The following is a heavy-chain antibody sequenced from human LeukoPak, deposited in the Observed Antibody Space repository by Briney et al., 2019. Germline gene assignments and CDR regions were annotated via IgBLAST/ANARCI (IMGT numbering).Heavy chain of an antibody. CDR2: IYYSGST. Sequence: SETLSLTCTVSGGSISSYYWSWIRQPPGKGLEWIGYIYYSGSTNYNPSLKSRVTISVDTSKNQFSLKLSSVTAADTAVYYCARESGDYAGDWFDPWGQGTLVTVSS. J-gene: IGHJ5*02. D-gene: IGHD4-17*01. CDR3: ARESGDYAGDWFDP. V-gene: IGHV4-59*01. CDR1: GGSISSYY.